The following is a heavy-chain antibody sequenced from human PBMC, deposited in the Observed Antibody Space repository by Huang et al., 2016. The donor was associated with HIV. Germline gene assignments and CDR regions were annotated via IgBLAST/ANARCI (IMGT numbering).Heavy chain of an antibody. D-gene: IGHD3-22*01. CDR2: ISPVVGTA. V-gene: IGHV1-69*13. CDR3: ARQLYDNTGYLMGARLHD. Sequence: QVQLVQSGAEVKKVGSSVKVSCKASGGTFSNYAISWVRLAPGHGLELMGGISPVVGTANCAQKFQGRVTITADGSTGTAYLELSSLRSEDTAVYFCARQLYDNTGYLMGARLHDWGQGTLVTVSS. J-gene: IGHJ4*02. CDR1: GGTFSNYA.